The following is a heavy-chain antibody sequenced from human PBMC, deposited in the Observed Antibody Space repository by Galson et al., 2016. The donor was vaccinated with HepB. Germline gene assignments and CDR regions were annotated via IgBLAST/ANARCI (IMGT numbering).Heavy chain of an antibody. CDR2: IYYSGNT. J-gene: IGHJ4*02. CDR1: GGSISMRTSY. D-gene: IGHD4-17*01. Sequence: TLSLTCAVSGGSISMRTSYWAWIRQHPGKGLEWIGYIYYSGNTYYNTSLQSRLVISVDTSKNQFSLNLASVTAADTAVYYCARRDDFGKLDYWGQGTLVTVSS. CDR3: ARRDDFGKLDY. V-gene: IGHV4-31*11.